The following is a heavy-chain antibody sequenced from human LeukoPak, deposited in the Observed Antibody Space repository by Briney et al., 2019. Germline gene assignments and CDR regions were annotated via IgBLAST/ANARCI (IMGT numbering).Heavy chain of an antibody. CDR2: INPSGGST. D-gene: IGHD3-10*01. Sequence: ASVKVSCKASGYTFTSYYMHWVRQAPGQGLEWMGIINPSGGSTSYAQKFQGRVTMTRDTSISTAYMELSRLRSDDTAVYYCARGYYGSGSNTRSIDYWGQGTLVTVSS. J-gene: IGHJ4*02. V-gene: IGHV1-46*01. CDR1: GYTFTSYY. CDR3: ARGYYGSGSNTRSIDY.